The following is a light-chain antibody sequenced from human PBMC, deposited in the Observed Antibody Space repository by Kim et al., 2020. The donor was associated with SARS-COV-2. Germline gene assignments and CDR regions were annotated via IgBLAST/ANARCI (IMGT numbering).Light chain of an antibody. V-gene: IGKV1-5*01. CDR2: HAS. CDR3: QHLGT. J-gene: IGKJ1*01. CDR1: QSISGW. Sequence: STLSASVGDRVTITCRASQSISGWLAWYQQKPGKAAKLLIYHASTLQGGVPSRFSGSGSGTEFTLTINNLQPDDFATYYCQHLGTFGLGTKVDIK.